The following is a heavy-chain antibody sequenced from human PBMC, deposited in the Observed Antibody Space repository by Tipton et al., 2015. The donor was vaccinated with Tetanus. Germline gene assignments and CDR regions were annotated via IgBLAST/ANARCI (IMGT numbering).Heavy chain of an antibody. V-gene: IGHV4-61*08. CDR1: GASVGSGDYQ. CDR3: ARTPDYYYGMDV. J-gene: IGHJ6*02. Sequence: TLSLTCSVSGASVGSGDYQWNWIRQPPGQGLQYIGYILYGGSTHYSPSLKSRVTVSADPSKNQFSLKLNSVTAADTAVYFCARTPDYYYGMDVWGQGTTVTVSS. CDR2: ILYGGST.